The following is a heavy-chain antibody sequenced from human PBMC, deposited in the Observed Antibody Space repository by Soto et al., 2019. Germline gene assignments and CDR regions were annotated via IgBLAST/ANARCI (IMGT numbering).Heavy chain of an antibody. D-gene: IGHD3-3*01. V-gene: IGHV3-23*01. Sequence: EVQLLESGGTLVQPGGSLRLSCVVSGFSFSSYAMGWVRQAPGKGLEWVSSISGSGGDTYYGDSVKGRFTNSRDNSKNILYLEANSLTAADTAVYYCAKHPIFGVVTHYFAHWGQGTLVTVSS. CDR3: AKHPIFGVVTHYFAH. CDR2: ISGSGGDT. CDR1: GFSFSSYA. J-gene: IGHJ4*02.